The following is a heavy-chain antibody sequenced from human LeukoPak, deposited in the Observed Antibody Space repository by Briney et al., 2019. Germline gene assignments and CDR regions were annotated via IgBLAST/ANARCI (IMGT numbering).Heavy chain of an antibody. CDR1: GFTFSSYA. J-gene: IGHJ5*02. CDR3: ARDLYYFDSSGYYASDL. Sequence: GGSLRLSCAASGFTFSSYAMSWVRQAPGKGLEWVANIKQDGSEKHYVDSLRGRFTISRDNAKNSLDLQMNSLRAEDTAVYFCARDLYYFDSSGYYASDLWGQGTLVTVSS. CDR2: IKQDGSEK. D-gene: IGHD3-22*01. V-gene: IGHV3-7*01.